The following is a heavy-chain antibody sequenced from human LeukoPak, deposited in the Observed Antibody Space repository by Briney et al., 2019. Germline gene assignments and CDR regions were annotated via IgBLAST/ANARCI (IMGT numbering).Heavy chain of an antibody. CDR2: IIPIFGTA. V-gene: IGHV1-69*05. Sequence: ASVKVSCKASGGTFSSYAISWVRQAPGQGLEWMGGIIPIFGTANYAQKFQGRVTITTDESTSTAYMELSSLRSKDTAVYYCARCIAVAGFSSSWFDPWGQGTLVTVSS. J-gene: IGHJ5*02. CDR3: ARCIAVAGFSSSWFDP. D-gene: IGHD6-19*01. CDR1: GGTFSSYA.